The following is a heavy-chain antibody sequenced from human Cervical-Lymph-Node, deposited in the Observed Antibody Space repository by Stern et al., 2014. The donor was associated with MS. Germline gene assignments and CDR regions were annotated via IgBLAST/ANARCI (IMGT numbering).Heavy chain of an antibody. V-gene: IGHV1-69*01. J-gene: IGHJ6*02. CDR3: ASSYTAWDNPMHFYGMDV. CDR1: GGTFSRYA. CDR2: IIPISGKI. D-gene: IGHD1-14*01. Sequence: QLVQSGAEVKKPGSSVKVSCQTSGGTFSRYAFSWVRQAPGQGLEWMGGIIPISGKINHEQKFEGRGNLIADESTSTAYMELSSLRSDDAAVYYCASSYTAWDNPMHFYGMDVWGQGTTVTVSS.